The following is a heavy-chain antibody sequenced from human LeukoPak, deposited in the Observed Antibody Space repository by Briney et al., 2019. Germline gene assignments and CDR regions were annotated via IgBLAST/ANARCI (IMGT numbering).Heavy chain of an antibody. V-gene: IGHV1-2*02. CDR3: ARTIAVAGPMFDY. J-gene: IGHJ4*02. Sequence: APVKVSCKASGYXFTGYYMHWVRQAPGQGLEWMGGIKPNSGGTNYAQKFQGRVTMTRDTFISTAYMDLSRLRSDDAAVYYCARTIAVAGPMFDYWGQGTLVTVSS. CDR1: GYXFTGYY. D-gene: IGHD6-19*01. CDR2: IKPNSGGT.